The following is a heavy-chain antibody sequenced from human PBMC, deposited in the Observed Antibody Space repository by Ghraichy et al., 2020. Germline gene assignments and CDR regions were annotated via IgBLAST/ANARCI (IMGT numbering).Heavy chain of an antibody. Sequence: GGSLRLSCAASGFTLSDYWMNWVRQAPGKGPEWVAIIKQDGSEKHYVDSVEGRFTISRDNAENSLHLQMNSLRVEDTAVSYCARSSGWVIDYWGQGNLVTVSS. V-gene: IGHV3-7*01. D-gene: IGHD2-21*01. CDR2: IKQDGSEK. CDR1: GFTLSDYW. CDR3: ARSSGWVIDY. J-gene: IGHJ4*02.